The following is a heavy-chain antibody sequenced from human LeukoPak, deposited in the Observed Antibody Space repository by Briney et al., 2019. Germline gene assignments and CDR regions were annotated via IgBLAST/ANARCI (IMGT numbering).Heavy chain of an antibody. D-gene: IGHD3-22*01. CDR1: VYSLTELS. Sequence: ASVKVSCKVSVYSLTELSMHWVRQAPGKGLEWMGGFDPEDGETIYAQKFQGRVTMTEDTSTDTAYMELSSLRSEDTAVYYCATVGDYDSSGYYYESAYWGQGTPVTVSS. V-gene: IGHV1-24*01. CDR3: ATVGDYDSSGYYYESAY. J-gene: IGHJ4*02. CDR2: FDPEDGET.